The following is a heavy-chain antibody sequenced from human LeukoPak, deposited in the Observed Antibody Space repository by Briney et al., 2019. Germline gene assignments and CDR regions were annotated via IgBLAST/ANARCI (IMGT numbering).Heavy chain of an antibody. D-gene: IGHD3-16*01. CDR3: ARGGGH. Sequence: GGSLRLSCAASGFTFSNYWMNWVRQAPGKGLEWVANIKQDGSEKYYVDSVKGRFTISRDNAKNSLYLQMNSLRAEDTAVYYCARGGGHWGQGTLVTVSS. V-gene: IGHV3-7*01. CDR2: IKQDGSEK. CDR1: GFTFSNYW. J-gene: IGHJ4*02.